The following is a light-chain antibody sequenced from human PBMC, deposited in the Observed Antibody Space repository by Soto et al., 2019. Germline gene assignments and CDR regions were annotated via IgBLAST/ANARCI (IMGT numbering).Light chain of an antibody. CDR1: QAVNTR. CDR3: HQRQSWPRT. J-gene: IGKJ1*01. Sequence: EIVLTQSPATLSSFPGDRVTLSCRASQAVNTRLAWYQHKPGQAPRLLIYLASNRAAGVPARFSGSGSGTDFTLTISDVRPEDFAVYYCHQRQSWPRTFGQGDTVDIK. CDR2: LAS. V-gene: IGKV3D-11*01.